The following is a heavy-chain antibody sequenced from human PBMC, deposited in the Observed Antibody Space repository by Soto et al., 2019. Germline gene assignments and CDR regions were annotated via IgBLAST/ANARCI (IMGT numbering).Heavy chain of an antibody. CDR2: IYWDDDK. V-gene: IGHV2-5*02. CDR1: GFSLSTSGVG. D-gene: IGHD2-15*01. CDR3: AYLPCSGGSCYWFSFSGMDV. Sequence: ITLKESGPTLVKPTQTLTLTCTFSGFSLSTSGVGVAWIRQPPGKALEWLALIYWDDDKRSRPSLESRVTITKDTAKNQIVLTMTNIDSVDTATYYCAYLPCSGGSCYWFSFSGMDVWGQGTMVTVSS. J-gene: IGHJ6*02.